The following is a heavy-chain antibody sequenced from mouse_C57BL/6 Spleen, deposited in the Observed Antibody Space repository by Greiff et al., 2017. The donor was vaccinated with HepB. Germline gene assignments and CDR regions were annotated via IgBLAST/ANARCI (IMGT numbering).Heavy chain of an antibody. CDR1: GYTFTSYW. Sequence: VQLQQSGAELVMPGASVKLSCKASGYTFTSYWMHWVKQRPGQGLEWIGEIDPSDSYTNYNQKFKGKSTLTVDKSSSTAYMQLSSLTSEDSAVYYCARSYYYGSSLDYWGQGTTLPVSS. CDR2: IDPSDSYT. D-gene: IGHD1-1*01. V-gene: IGHV1-69*01. J-gene: IGHJ2*01. CDR3: ARSYYYGSSLDY.